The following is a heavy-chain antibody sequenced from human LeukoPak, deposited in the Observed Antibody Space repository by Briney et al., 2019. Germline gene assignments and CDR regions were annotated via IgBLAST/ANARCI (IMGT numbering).Heavy chain of an antibody. J-gene: IGHJ5*02. Sequence: PSETLSLTCTVSGGSISSSSYYWGWIRQPPGKGLEWIGSIYYSGSTYYNPSLKSRVTISVDTSKNQFSLKLSSVPAADTAVYYCARDTYDILTGYYTGQDPWGQGTLVTVSS. D-gene: IGHD3-9*01. CDR1: GGSISSSSYY. V-gene: IGHV4-39*07. CDR2: IYYSGST. CDR3: ARDTYDILTGYYTGQDP.